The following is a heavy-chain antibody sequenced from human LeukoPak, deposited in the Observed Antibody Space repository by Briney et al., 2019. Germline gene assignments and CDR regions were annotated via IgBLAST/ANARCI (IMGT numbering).Heavy chain of an antibody. CDR1: GFTFSSYS. CDR3: ARDPRHYDSSGYYHY. Sequence: GGSLRLSCAASGFTFSSYSMNWVRQAPGKGLEWVSSISSSSSYIYYADSVKGRFTNSRDNAKNSLYLQMNSLRAEDTAVYYCARDPRHYDSSGYYHYWGQGTLVTVSS. V-gene: IGHV3-21*01. D-gene: IGHD3-22*01. J-gene: IGHJ4*02. CDR2: ISSSSSYI.